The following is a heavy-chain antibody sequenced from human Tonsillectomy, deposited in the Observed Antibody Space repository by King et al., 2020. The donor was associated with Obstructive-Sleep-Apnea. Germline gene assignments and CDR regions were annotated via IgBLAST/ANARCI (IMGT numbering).Heavy chain of an antibody. V-gene: IGHV3-9*01. D-gene: IGHD5-18*01. J-gene: IGHJ3*02. CDR1: GFTFDDYA. CDR2: ISWNSGSI. CDR3: AKASEYSYGLDDAFDI. Sequence: VQLVESGGGLVQPGRSLRLSCAASGFTFDDYAMHWVRQAPGKGLEWVSGISWNSGSIGYADSVKGRFTISRDNAKNSLYLQMNSLRAEDTALYYCAKASEYSYGLDDAFDIWGQGTMVTVSS.